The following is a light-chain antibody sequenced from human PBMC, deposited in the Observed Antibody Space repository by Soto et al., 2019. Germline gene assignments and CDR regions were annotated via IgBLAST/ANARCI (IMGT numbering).Light chain of an antibody. Sequence: DIQMTQSPSSLSASVGDRVTITCRASQGIDRWLAWYQQKPGKAPKVLIYAASSLRSGVPSRFSGSGSGTDFSLTISSLQPEDLETYYCKQSKSFPLTFGGGTKVEIK. CDR2: AAS. J-gene: IGKJ4*01. CDR3: KQSKSFPLT. CDR1: QGIDRW. V-gene: IGKV1-12*01.